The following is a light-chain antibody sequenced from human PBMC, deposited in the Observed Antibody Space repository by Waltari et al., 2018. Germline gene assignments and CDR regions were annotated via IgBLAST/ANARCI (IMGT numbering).Light chain of an antibody. CDR3: QQYDSIVLT. Sequence: EIVLTQSPGTLFLSPGERATLSCRASQSASNNFLTWYQQKPGQAPRLLIYGASSRATGIPDRFSGSGSGTDFTLTISRLEPEDFAAYYCQQYDSIVLTFGGGTKVEI. J-gene: IGKJ4*01. CDR2: GAS. V-gene: IGKV3-20*01. CDR1: QSASNNF.